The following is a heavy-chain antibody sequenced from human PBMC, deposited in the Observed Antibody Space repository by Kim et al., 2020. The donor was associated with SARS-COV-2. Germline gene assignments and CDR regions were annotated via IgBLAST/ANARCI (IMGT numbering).Heavy chain of an antibody. Sequence: SETLSLTCTVSGGSISSYYWSWIRQPPGKGLEWIGYIYYSGSTNYNPSLKSRVTISVDTSKNQFSLKLSSVTAADTAVYYCASVYMGAFDYWGQGTLVTVSS. CDR2: IYYSGST. CDR3: ASVYMGAFDY. CDR1: GGSISSYY. V-gene: IGHV4-59*01. J-gene: IGHJ4*02.